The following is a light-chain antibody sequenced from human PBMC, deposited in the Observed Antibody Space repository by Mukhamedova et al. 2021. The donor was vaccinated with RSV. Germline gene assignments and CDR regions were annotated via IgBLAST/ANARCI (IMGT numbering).Light chain of an antibody. J-gene: IGLJ1*01. CDR2: DVS. V-gene: IGLV2-11*01. Sequence: VSWYQQHPGKAPKLLIFDVSKRPSGVPDRFSASKSGNTASLTISRLQADDEADYYCCSYTGSNNYVFGSGTKVIVL. CDR3: CSYTGSNNYV.